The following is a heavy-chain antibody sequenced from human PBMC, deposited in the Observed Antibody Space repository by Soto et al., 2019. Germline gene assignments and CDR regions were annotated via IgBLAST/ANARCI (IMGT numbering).Heavy chain of an antibody. CDR3: ARGLDSNSHRLMYIWFDP. CDR1: GGSFSGYY. Sequence: QVQLQQWGAGLLKPSETLSLTCAVYGGSFSGYYWSWIRQPPGKGLEWIGEINHRGSTNYNPSLKSQVTISVDTSKNQFSLKLRSVTAADTAVYYCARGLDSNSHRLMYIWFDPWGQGTLVTVSS. CDR2: INHRGST. V-gene: IGHV4-34*01. D-gene: IGHD1-1*01. J-gene: IGHJ5*02.